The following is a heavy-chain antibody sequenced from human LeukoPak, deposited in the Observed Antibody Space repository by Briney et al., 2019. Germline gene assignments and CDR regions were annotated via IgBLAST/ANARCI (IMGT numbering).Heavy chain of an antibody. Sequence: GGSLRLSCAASGFTFSSYWMSWVRQAPGKGLEWVVNIKRDGSEKYYADSGKGRFTISRDNAKNSLYLQMNSLRADDTAVYYCARGKPSYYYDSSAYFYNGAFDIWGQGTMVTVSS. CDR2: IKRDGSEK. CDR3: ARGKPSYYYDSSAYFYNGAFDI. J-gene: IGHJ3*02. D-gene: IGHD3-22*01. V-gene: IGHV3-7*01. CDR1: GFTFSSYW.